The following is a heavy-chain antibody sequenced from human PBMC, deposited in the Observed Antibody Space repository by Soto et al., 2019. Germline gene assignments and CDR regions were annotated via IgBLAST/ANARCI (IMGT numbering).Heavy chain of an antibody. CDR3: ATVDFPYSYGYLFYY. CDR1: GCTFRAYG. CDR2: ISASGGST. Sequence: RLPWAAAGCTFRAYGIPWVLQAQRKGLEWVSAISASGGSTYYADSVKGRFTISRDNSKNTLYLQMNSLRVEDTAVYYCATVDFPYSYGYLFYYLGQGTSVIVFS. V-gene: IGHV3-23*01. D-gene: IGHD5-18*01. J-gene: IGHJ4*02.